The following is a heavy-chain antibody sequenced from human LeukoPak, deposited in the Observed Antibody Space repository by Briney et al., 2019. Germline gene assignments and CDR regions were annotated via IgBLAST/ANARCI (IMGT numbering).Heavy chain of an antibody. CDR1: GFSFSSYS. CDR2: MSGSGGST. CDR3: AKDSLYPMTTPDY. D-gene: IGHD4-17*01. V-gene: IGHV3-23*01. Sequence: PGGSLRLSCGASGFSFSSYSMSWVRQASGKGLEWVSAMSGSGGSTYYGDSVKGRFTISRDNSNNTLYLQMNSLRAEDTAVYYCAKDSLYPMTTPDYWGQGTLVTVSS. J-gene: IGHJ4*02.